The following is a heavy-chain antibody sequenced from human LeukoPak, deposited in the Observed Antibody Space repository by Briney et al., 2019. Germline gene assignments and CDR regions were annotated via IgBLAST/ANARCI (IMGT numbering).Heavy chain of an antibody. D-gene: IGHD5-24*01. CDR2: VNEDGSEK. CDR1: GFTFTNNW. V-gene: IGHV3-7*01. Sequence: PGGSLGLSCVASGFTFTNNWMTWFRQAPGKGLEWVANVNEDGSEKHYLDSVKGRFTISRDNAKNSVYLQMNNLRVEETAVYYCARGRGWIDPWGQGTLVTVSS. J-gene: IGHJ5*02. CDR3: ARGRGWIDP.